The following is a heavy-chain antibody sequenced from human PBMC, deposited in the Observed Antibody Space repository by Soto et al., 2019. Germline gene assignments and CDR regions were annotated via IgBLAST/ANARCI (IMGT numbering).Heavy chain of an antibody. Sequence: EVQLVESGGGLVKPGGSLRLSCAASGFTFSSYSMNWVRQAPGKGLEWVSSISSSSSYIYYADSAKGRFTISRDNAKNSLYLQMNSLRAEDTAVYYCARTSTNWNAFDIWGQGTMVTVSS. D-gene: IGHD1-20*01. CDR3: ARTSTNWNAFDI. CDR2: ISSSSSYI. V-gene: IGHV3-21*01. CDR1: GFTFSSYS. J-gene: IGHJ3*02.